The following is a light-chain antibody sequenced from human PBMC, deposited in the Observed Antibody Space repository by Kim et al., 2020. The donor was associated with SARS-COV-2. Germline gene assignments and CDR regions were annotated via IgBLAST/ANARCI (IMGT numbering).Light chain of an antibody. CDR1: GGGFGSSKY. V-gene: IGLV2-8*01. CDR3: ASHGGYDYV. Sequence: PGQSDAISCSRTGGGFGSSKYVSWYQQHPGKSPNLIIYEVTQRPSGVPDRFSGSMSGNTASLTVSGLQAEDEADYYCASHGGYDYVFGTGTKVTVL. CDR2: EVT. J-gene: IGLJ1*01.